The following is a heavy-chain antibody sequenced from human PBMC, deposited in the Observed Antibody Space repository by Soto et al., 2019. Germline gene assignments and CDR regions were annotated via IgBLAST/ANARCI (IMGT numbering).Heavy chain of an antibody. J-gene: IGHJ6*02. Sequence: ASVKVSCKASGGTFSSYAISWVRQAPGQGLEWMGGIIPIFGTANYAQKFQGRVTITADESTSTAYMELSGLRSEDTAVYYCAREAAAGGDYYYGMDVWGQGTTVTVSS. D-gene: IGHD6-13*01. CDR3: AREAAAGGDYYYGMDV. CDR2: IIPIFGTA. CDR1: GGTFSSYA. V-gene: IGHV1-69*13.